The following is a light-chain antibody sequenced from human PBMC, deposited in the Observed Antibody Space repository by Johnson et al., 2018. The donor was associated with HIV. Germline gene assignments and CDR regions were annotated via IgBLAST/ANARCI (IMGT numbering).Light chain of an antibody. J-gene: IGLJ1*01. V-gene: IGLV1-51*01. CDR1: SSNVGSNS. CDR2: DND. Sequence: QSVLTQPPSVSAAPGQKVTISCSGSSSNVGSNSVSWYRHFPETAPKVLIYDNDKRPSGIPDRFSASKSGTSATLGITGLQTGDGADYYCATWDGRLSVYVFGTGTKVTVL. CDR3: ATWDGRLSVYV.